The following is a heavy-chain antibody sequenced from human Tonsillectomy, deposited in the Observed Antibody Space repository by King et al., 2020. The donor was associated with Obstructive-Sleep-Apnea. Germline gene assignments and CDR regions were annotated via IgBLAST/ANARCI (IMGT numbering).Heavy chain of an antibody. Sequence: DVQLVESGGGLVQPGRSLRLSCTASGFTFGDYAMSWFRQAPGKGLEWVGLIRRKVYGGTTEYAESVKGRFTISRDDSKSIAYLQMTSLKTEDTAGYYCTRDLGYYDTSGYLGFYWGQGTLVTVSS. V-gene: IGHV3-49*03. J-gene: IGHJ4*02. D-gene: IGHD3-22*01. CDR2: IRRKVYGGTT. CDR1: GFTFGDYA. CDR3: TRDLGYYDTSGYLGFY.